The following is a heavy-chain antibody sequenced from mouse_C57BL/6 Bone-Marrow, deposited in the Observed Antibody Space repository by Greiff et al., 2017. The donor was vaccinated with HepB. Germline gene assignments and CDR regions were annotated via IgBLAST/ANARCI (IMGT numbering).Heavy chain of an antibody. CDR3: ARDGLLWEAMDY. Sequence: EVKLVESGGGLVQSGRSLRLSCATSGFTFSDFYMEWVRQAPGKGLEWIAASRNKANDYTTEYSASVKGRFIVSRDTSQSILYLQMNALRAEDTAIYYCARDGLLWEAMDYWGQGTSVTVSS. CDR2: SRNKANDYTT. CDR1: GFTFSDFY. V-gene: IGHV7-1*01. D-gene: IGHD2-1*01. J-gene: IGHJ4*01.